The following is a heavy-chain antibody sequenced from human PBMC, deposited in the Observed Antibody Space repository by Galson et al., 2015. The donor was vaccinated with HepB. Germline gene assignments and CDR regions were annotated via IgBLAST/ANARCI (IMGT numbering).Heavy chain of an antibody. CDR3: ARTGYSYGYGNLGNWFDP. CDR1: TFIFSTYS. D-gene: IGHD5-18*01. Sequence: SLRLSCAASTFIFSTYSMNWVRQAPGKGLEWVSYISSSSTTIYYADSVKGRFTISRDNAKNSLYLQMNSLRAEDTAVYYCARTGYSYGYGNLGNWFDPWGQGTLVTVSS. J-gene: IGHJ5*02. V-gene: IGHV3-48*04. CDR2: ISSSSTTI.